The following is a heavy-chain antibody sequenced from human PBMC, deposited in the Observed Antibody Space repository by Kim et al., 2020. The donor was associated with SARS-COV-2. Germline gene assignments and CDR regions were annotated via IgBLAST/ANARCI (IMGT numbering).Heavy chain of an antibody. J-gene: IGHJ5*02. CDR3: AREGSEWLAYNWFDP. CDR2: IYYSGST. V-gene: IGHV4-39*07. CDR1: GGSISSSSYY. Sequence: SETLSLTCTVSGGSISSSSYYWGWIRQPPGKGLEWIGSIYYSGSTYYNPSLKSRVTISVDTSKNQFSLKLSSVTAADTAVYYCAREGSEWLAYNWFDPWGQGTLVTVSS. D-gene: IGHD6-19*01.